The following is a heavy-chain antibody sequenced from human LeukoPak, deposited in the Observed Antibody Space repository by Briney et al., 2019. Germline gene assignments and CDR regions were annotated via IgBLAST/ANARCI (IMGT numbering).Heavy chain of an antibody. J-gene: IGHJ6*03. V-gene: IGHV4-30-4*07. D-gene: IGHD3-22*01. Sequence: SETLSLTCTVSGGSISSSSYSWSWIRQPPGKGLEWIGYIYYSGSTYYNPSLKSRVTISVDTSKNQFSLKLSSVTAADTAVYYCARSPGANYYDSSGYYPSYYYYMDVWGKGTTVTVSS. CDR3: ARSPGANYYDSSGYYPSYYYYMDV. CDR2: IYYSGST. CDR1: GGSISSSSYS.